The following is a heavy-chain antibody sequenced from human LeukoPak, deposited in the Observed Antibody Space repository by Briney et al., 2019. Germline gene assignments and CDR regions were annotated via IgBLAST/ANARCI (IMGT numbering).Heavy chain of an antibody. Sequence: PSETLSLTCIVSGGSISSYYWSWIRQPPGKGLEWIGYIYYSGSTNYNPSLKSRVTISVDTSKNQFSLKLSSVTAADTAVYYCARDGYYGDYRYWGQGTLVTVSS. V-gene: IGHV4-59*12. CDR1: GGSISSYY. CDR2: IYYSGST. J-gene: IGHJ4*02. CDR3: ARDGYYGDYRY. D-gene: IGHD4-17*01.